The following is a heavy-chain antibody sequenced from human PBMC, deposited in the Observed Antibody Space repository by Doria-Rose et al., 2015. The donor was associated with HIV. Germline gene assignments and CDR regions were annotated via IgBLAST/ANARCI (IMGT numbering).Heavy chain of an antibody. J-gene: IGHJ3*02. CDR2: IDRDDDK. CDR3: ARSYYDTSGYSATGDAFDI. D-gene: IGHD3-22*01. Sequence: QVTLKESGPALVKPTQTLTLTCTFSAFSLSTFGMRVSWIRQPPGKALEWLARIDRDDDKFCSTSLKTRLTISKDTSKNQVVLTMTNMDPVDTATYYCARSYYDTSGYSATGDAFDIWGPGAMVTVSS. V-gene: IGHV2-70*04. CDR1: AFSLSTFGMR.